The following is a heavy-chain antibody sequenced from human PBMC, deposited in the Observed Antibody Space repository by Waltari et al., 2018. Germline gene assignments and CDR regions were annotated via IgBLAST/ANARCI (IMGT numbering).Heavy chain of an antibody. V-gene: IGHV3-49*04. J-gene: IGHJ4*03. Sequence: EVQLVESGGGLVQPGRSLRLSCTASGFTFGDYAMSWVRQAPGKGLEWVGVIRSKAYGGTTDDDASVKGRLTISRDDSKRIAYLQMNSLKTEDTAVYYCTRGRRSHYFEYWGQGTMVTVSS. CDR3: TRGRRSHYFEY. CDR1: GFTFGDYA. CDR2: IRSKAYGGTT. D-gene: IGHD1-26*01.